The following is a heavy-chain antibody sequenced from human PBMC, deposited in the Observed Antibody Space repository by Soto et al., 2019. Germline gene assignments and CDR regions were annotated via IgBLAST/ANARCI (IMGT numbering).Heavy chain of an antibody. V-gene: IGHV3-53*01. Sequence: PWGSLRLSCAASGFTVITNYIIFFRHSPLKGLEWASVIYIGGNTYYADSVKGRFAISRDDSKNTVYLQMNSLRVEDTAMYYCATGGHTYGPDGFDIWGRGTMVTVSS. CDR3: ATGGHTYGPDGFDI. CDR1: GFTVITNY. CDR2: IYIGGNT. J-gene: IGHJ3*02. D-gene: IGHD5-18*01.